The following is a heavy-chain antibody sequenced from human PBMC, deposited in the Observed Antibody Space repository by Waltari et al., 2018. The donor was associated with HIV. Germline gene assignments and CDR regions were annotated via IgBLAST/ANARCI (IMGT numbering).Heavy chain of an antibody. Sequence: EVQLVESGGGLVQPGRSLRLSCAASGFTFDDYAMHWVRQAPGKGLEWVSGISWNSGSIGDADPVKGRLTISRDNAKNSLYLQMNSLRAEDTALYYCAKDTPLAGAEDMGVVPAAGGLDVWGQGTTVTVSS. CDR2: ISWNSGSI. CDR1: GFTFDDYA. D-gene: IGHD2-2*01. V-gene: IGHV3-9*01. J-gene: IGHJ6*02. CDR3: AKDTPLAGAEDMGVVPAAGGLDV.